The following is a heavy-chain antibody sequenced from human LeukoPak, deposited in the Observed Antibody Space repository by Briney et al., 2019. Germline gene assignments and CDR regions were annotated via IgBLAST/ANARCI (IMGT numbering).Heavy chain of an antibody. CDR1: GFTFSSYW. V-gene: IGHV3-30*03. CDR2: ITYSGSSI. Sequence: GGSLRLSCAASGFTFSSYWMNWVRQAPGKGLEWVAFITYSGSSIYYADSVKGRFTISRDNAKNSLYLQMNSLRAEDTALYYCARGWYMDVWGKGTTVTISS. D-gene: IGHD6-13*01. J-gene: IGHJ6*03. CDR3: ARGWYMDV.